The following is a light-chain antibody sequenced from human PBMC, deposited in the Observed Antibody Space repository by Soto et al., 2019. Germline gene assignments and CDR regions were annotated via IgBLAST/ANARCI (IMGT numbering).Light chain of an antibody. CDR2: KAS. Sequence: DIQMTQSPSTLSASVGDRVTITCRASQGISSWLAWYQQKPGKAPKLRIYKASSLESGVPSRFSGSGSGTEFTLTISSLQPDDFATYYCQQYNSYPYTFGQGTKLEIK. V-gene: IGKV1-5*03. CDR3: QQYNSYPYT. J-gene: IGKJ2*01. CDR1: QGISSW.